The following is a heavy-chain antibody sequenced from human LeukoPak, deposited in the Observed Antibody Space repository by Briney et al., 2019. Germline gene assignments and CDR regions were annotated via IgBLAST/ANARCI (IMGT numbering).Heavy chain of an antibody. CDR2: ISYDGSDK. CDR1: GLTFSSYA. J-gene: IGHJ4*02. D-gene: IGHD5-18*01. V-gene: IGHV3-30-3*01. Sequence: AGGSLRLSCAASGLTFSSYAMNWVRQAPGKGLEWVAVISYDGSDKYYPDSVKGRFTISRDNSKNTLYLQMNSLRAEDTAVYYCARGGGIQLWLPFDYWGQGTLVTVSS. CDR3: ARGGGIQLWLPFDY.